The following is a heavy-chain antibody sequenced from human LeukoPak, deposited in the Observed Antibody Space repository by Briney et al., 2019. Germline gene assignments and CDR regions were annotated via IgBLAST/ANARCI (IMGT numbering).Heavy chain of an antibody. CDR3: ARANGDYVSFDY. Sequence: GRSLRLSCAASGFTFSNHGMHWVRQAPGKGLEWVAVIWYDGSNKYYGDSVKGRFTVSRDNSKNTLYLQMSSLRAEDTAVYYCARANGDYVSFDYWGQGTLATVSS. CDR1: GFTFSNHG. D-gene: IGHD4-17*01. V-gene: IGHV3-33*01. CDR2: IWYDGSNK. J-gene: IGHJ4*02.